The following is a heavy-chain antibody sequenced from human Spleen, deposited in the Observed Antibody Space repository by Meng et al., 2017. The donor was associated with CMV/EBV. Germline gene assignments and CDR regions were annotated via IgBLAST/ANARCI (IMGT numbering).Heavy chain of an antibody. CDR3: ARDAGYCSSTSCYMWYYYYYGMDV. Sequence: SVKVSCKASGGTFSSYAISWVRQAPGQGLEWMGGIIPIFGTANYAQKFQGRVTITTDESTSTAYMELSSLRSEDTAVYYCARDAGYCSSTSCYMWYYYYYGMDVWGQGTTVTVS. J-gene: IGHJ6*02. CDR1: GGTFSSYA. V-gene: IGHV1-69*05. CDR2: IIPIFGTA. D-gene: IGHD2-2*02.